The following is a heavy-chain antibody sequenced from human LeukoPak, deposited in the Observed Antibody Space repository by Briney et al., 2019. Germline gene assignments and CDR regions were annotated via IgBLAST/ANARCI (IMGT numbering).Heavy chain of an antibody. Sequence: ASVKVSCKASGYTFTSYKINWERQATGQGLEGMGWMNPYSGNTGYAQRFQGRVTITRNTSISTAYMELSSLTSQDTAVYYCARGRDGYNPHYYFDYWGQGTLVTVSS. CDR1: GYTFTSYK. CDR3: ARGRDGYNPHYYFDY. J-gene: IGHJ4*02. CDR2: MNPYSGNT. D-gene: IGHD5-24*01. V-gene: IGHV1-8*03.